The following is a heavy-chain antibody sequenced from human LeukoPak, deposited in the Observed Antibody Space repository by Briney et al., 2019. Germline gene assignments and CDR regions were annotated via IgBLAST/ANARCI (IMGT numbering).Heavy chain of an antibody. CDR1: GYTFTGYY. CDR2: INPNSGGT. Sequence: ASVKVSCKASGYTFTGYYMHWVRQAPGKGLEWMGWINPNSGGTNYAQKFQGRVTMTRDTSISTAYMELSRLRSDDTAVYYCARPLDAYYDSSGYRYWGQGTLVTVSS. J-gene: IGHJ4*02. V-gene: IGHV1-2*02. CDR3: ARPLDAYYDSSGYRY. D-gene: IGHD3-22*01.